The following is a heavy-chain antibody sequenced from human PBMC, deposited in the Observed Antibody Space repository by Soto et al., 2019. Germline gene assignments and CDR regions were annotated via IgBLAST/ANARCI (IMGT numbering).Heavy chain of an antibody. CDR2: ISYDGSNK. D-gene: IGHD3-22*01. CDR1: GFTFSSYA. Sequence: GGSLRLPCAASGFTFSSYAMHWVRQAPGKGLEWVAVISYDGSNKYYADSVKGRFTISRDNSKNTLYLQMNSLRAEDTAVYYCARDPTAHTYYYDSSGYFPTEYYFDYWGQGTLVTVSS. CDR3: ARDPTAHTYYYDSSGYFPTEYYFDY. J-gene: IGHJ4*02. V-gene: IGHV3-30-3*01.